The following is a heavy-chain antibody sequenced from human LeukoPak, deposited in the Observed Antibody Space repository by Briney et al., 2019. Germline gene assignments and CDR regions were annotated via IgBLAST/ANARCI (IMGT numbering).Heavy chain of an antibody. CDR3: TTGFSSGWYEYYFEY. Sequence: PGGSLRLSCAASGFTFSSYSMNWVRQAPGKGPEWVGRVKSKTDGETAEYAAPVKGRFTISRDDSKNTLFLQMNSLKPEDTAVYYCTTGFSSGWYEYYFEYWGQGTLVTVSS. J-gene: IGHJ4*02. D-gene: IGHD6-19*01. CDR1: GFTFSSYS. CDR2: VKSKTDGETA. V-gene: IGHV3-15*01.